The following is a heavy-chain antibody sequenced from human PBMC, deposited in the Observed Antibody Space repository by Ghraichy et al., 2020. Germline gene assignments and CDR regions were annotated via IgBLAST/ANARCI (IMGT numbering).Heavy chain of an antibody. V-gene: IGHV3-33*01. CDR1: GFTFSSYG. CDR3: AREDYYDSSGYYRNYYYYGMDV. D-gene: IGHD3-22*01. J-gene: IGHJ6*02. CDR2: IWYDGSNK. Sequence: GGSLRLSCAASGFTFSSYGMHWVRQAPGKGLEWVAVIWYDGSNKYYADSVKGRFTISRDNSKNTLYLQMNSLRAEDTAVYYCAREDYYDSSGYYRNYYYYGMDVWGQGTTVTVSS.